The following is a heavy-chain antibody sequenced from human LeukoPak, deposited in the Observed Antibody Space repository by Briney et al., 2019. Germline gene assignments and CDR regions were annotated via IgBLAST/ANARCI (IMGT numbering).Heavy chain of an antibody. CDR2: IKQDGSEK. Sequence: GGSLRLSCAASGFTFSSYWMSWVRQAPGKGLEWMANIKQDGSEKYYVDSVKGRFTISRDNAKNSLYLQMNSLRAEDTAVYYCARDFRSSSVPLRFDPWGQGTLVTVSS. V-gene: IGHV3-7*01. D-gene: IGHD6-6*01. CDR3: ARDFRSSSVPLRFDP. CDR1: GFTFSSYW. J-gene: IGHJ5*02.